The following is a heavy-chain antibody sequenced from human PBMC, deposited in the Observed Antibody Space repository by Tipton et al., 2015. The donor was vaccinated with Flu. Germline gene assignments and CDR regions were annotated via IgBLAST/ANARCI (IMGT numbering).Heavy chain of an antibody. CDR1: GGSISSGSYY. Sequence: TLSLTCTVSGGSISSGSYYWSWIRQPAGKGLEWIGRIYTSGSTNYNPSLKSRVTTSVDTSKNQFSLKLSSVTAADTAVYYCARGRAVAGFRGFDYWGQGTLVTVSS. J-gene: IGHJ4*02. CDR3: ARGRAVAGFRGFDY. D-gene: IGHD6-19*01. CDR2: IYTSGST. V-gene: IGHV4-61*02.